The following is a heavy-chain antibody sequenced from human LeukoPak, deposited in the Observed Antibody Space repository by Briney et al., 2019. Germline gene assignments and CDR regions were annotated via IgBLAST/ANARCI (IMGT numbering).Heavy chain of an antibody. D-gene: IGHD3-22*01. CDR2: ISWNSGSI. CDR1: GFTFDDYA. V-gene: IGHV3-9*01. CDR3: AKEYYYDSRAFDY. J-gene: IGHJ4*02. Sequence: GGSLRLSCAASGFTFDDYAMHWVRQAPGKGLEWVSGISWNSGSIGYADSVKGRFTISRDNAKNSLYLQMNSLRAEDTALYYCAKEYYYDSRAFDYWGQGTLVTVSS.